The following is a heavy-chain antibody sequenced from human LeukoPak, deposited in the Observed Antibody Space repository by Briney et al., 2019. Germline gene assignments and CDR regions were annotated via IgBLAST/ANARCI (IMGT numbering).Heavy chain of an antibody. Sequence: PSETLSLTCAVYGGSFSGYYWSWIRQPPGKGLEWIGEINHSGSTNYNPSLKSRVTISVDTSKNQFSLKLSSVTAADTAVYYCARGYYDYVWGSYRRHFDAFDIWGQGTMVTVSS. CDR3: ARGYYDYVWGSYRRHFDAFDI. CDR2: INHSGST. V-gene: IGHV4-34*01. D-gene: IGHD3-16*02. CDR1: GGSFSGYY. J-gene: IGHJ3*02.